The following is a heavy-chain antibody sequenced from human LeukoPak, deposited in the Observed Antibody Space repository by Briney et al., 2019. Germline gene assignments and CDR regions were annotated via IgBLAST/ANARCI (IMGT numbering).Heavy chain of an antibody. V-gene: IGHV4-34*01. CDR1: GGSFSGYY. Sequence: SETLSLTCAVYGGSFSGYYWSWIRQPPGKGLEWIGEINHSGSTNYNPSLKSRVTISVDTSNNQFSLKLNSVTAADTAVYYCARGRASSWRYAYFDYWGQGTLVTASS. J-gene: IGHJ4*02. CDR2: INHSGST. D-gene: IGHD6-13*01. CDR3: ARGRASSWRYAYFDY.